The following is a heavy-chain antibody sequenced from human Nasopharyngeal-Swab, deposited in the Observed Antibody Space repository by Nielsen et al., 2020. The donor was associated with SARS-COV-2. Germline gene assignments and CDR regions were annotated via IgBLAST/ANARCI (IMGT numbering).Heavy chain of an antibody. CDR2: ISELGSGI. CDR3: ARDWSWGSSWAFDY. J-gene: IGHJ4*02. Sequence: GGSLRLSCAASGFSITTYGMTWVRQAPGKGLEWVSGISELGSGIYYADSVKGRFTISKDNSKNTLYLQMNSLRAEDTALYYCARDWSWGSSWAFDYWGQGNLVTVSS. V-gene: IGHV3-23*01. D-gene: IGHD6-13*01. CDR1: GFSITTYG.